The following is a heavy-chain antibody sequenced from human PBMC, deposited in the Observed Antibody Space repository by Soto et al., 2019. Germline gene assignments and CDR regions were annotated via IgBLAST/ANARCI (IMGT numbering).Heavy chain of an antibody. CDR2: ISAYNGNT. Sequence: QVQLVQSGAEVKKPGASVKVSCKASGYTFTSYGISWVRQAPGQGLAWMGWISAYNGNTNYAQKLQGRVTMTTDTSTSTAYMELRSLRSDDTAVYYCARESPNCSSTSCYVWGNWFDPWGQGTLVTVSS. CDR3: ARESPNCSSTSCYVWGNWFDP. D-gene: IGHD2-2*01. CDR1: GYTFTSYG. V-gene: IGHV1-18*01. J-gene: IGHJ5*02.